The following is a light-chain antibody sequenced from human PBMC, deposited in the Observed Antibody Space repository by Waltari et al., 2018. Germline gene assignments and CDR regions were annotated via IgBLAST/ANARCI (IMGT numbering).Light chain of an antibody. Sequence: QSALTQPASVSGSPGQSLTITCTGSSSPVGSYNSVSWYQHHPGKAPKLLIYDVKKWPSGVSNRFSGSKSGNTASLTIFGLQAEDEADYYCMSYTMSTTLVIGGGTKLTVL. CDR1: SSPVGSYNS. J-gene: IGLJ2*01. CDR3: MSYTMSTTLV. V-gene: IGLV2-14*03. CDR2: DVK.